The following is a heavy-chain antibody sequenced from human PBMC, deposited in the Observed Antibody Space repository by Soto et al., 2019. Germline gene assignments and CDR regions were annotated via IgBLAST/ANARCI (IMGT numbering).Heavy chain of an antibody. V-gene: IGHV3-7*01. D-gene: IGHD3-10*01. CDR3: ASLPGYYYGSGSYYTGYFDY. J-gene: IGHJ4*02. CDR1: GFTFSSYW. CDR2: IKQDGSEK. Sequence: GGSLRLSCAASGFTFSSYWMSWVRQAPGKGLEWVANIKQDGSEKYYVDSVKGRFTISRDNAKNSLYLQMNSLRAEDTAVYYCASLPGYYYGSGSYYTGYFDYWGQGTLVTVSS.